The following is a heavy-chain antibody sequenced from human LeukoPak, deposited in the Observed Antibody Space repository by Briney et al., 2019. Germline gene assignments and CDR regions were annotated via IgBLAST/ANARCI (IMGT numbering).Heavy chain of an antibody. Sequence: PGGSLRLSCAASGFTFSSCAMHWVRQAPGKGLEYVSAISSNGGSTYYANSVKGRFTISRDNSKNTLYLQMGSLRAEDMAVYYCARDTGSYYFDYWGQGTLVTVSS. CDR3: ARDTGSYYFDY. CDR2: ISSNGGST. J-gene: IGHJ4*02. CDR1: GFTFSSCA. D-gene: IGHD1-26*01. V-gene: IGHV3-64*01.